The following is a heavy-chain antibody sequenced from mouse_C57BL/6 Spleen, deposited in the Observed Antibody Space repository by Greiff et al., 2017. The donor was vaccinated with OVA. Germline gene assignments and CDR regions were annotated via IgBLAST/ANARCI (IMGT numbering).Heavy chain of an antibody. CDR2: IDPSDSYT. CDR1: GYTFTSYW. CDR3: ARREGRGAMDY. D-gene: IGHD3-3*01. V-gene: IGHV1-69*01. J-gene: IGHJ4*01. Sequence: QVQLQQPGAELVMPGASVKLSCKASGYTFTSYWMHWVKQRPGQGLEWIGEIDPSDSYTNYNQKFKGKSTLTVDKSSSTAYMQLSSLTSEDSAVYYCARREGRGAMDYWGQGTSVTVSS.